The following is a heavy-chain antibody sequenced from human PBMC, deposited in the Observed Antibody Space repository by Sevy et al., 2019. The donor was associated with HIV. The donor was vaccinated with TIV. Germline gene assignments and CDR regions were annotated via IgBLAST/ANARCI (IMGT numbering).Heavy chain of an antibody. V-gene: IGHV3-23*01. J-gene: IGHJ6*02. CDR1: GFTFSSYA. Sequence: GGSLRLSCAASGFTFSSYAMSWVRQAPGKGLEWVSAISGSGGSTYYADSVKGRFTISRDNSKNTLYLQRNSLRAEDTDVYYCAKDGGGDIVVVPAVYYGMDVWGQGTTVTVSS. D-gene: IGHD2-2*01. CDR2: ISGSGGST. CDR3: AKDGGGDIVVVPAVYYGMDV.